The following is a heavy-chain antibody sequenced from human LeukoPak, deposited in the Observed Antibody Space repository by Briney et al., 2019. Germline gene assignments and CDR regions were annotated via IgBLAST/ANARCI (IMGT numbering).Heavy chain of an antibody. D-gene: IGHD4-23*01. J-gene: IGHJ4*02. Sequence: SETLSLTCSVSGGSINNYYWSWIRQPPGKGLEWIGYTYYSGSTNYNPSLKRRVTISIDTSRNQFSLKLSSVTAADTAVYYCARDSVVTRAIDYWGQGTLVTVSS. CDR1: GGSINNYY. CDR3: ARDSVVTRAIDY. CDR2: TYYSGST. V-gene: IGHV4-59*01.